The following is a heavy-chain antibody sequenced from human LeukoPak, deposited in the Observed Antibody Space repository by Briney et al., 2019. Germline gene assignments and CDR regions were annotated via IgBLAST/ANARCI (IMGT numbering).Heavy chain of an antibody. Sequence: TSETLSLTCTVSGGSISGYYWSWIRQPPGKGLEWIGYIYYSGITNYNPSLKTRVTILVDTSKNQFSLKLSSVTAADTAVYYCARWGSNMAREKGDHWGQGTLVTVSS. D-gene: IGHD3-10*01. J-gene: IGHJ4*02. V-gene: IGHV4-59*08. CDR3: ARWGSNMAREKGDH. CDR1: GGSISGYY. CDR2: IYYSGIT.